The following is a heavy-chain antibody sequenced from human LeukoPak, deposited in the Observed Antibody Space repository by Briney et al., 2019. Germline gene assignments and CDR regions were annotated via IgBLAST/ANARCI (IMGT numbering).Heavy chain of an antibody. CDR2: IYYSGST. V-gene: IGHV4-59*11. CDR3: ARGLRDYYDFWSGYFLNFDY. Sequence: SETLSLTCTVSGGSISSHYWSWIRQPPGKGLEWIWYIYYSGSTNYNPSLKSRVPISVDTSKNQFSLKLSSVTAADTAVYYCARGLRDYYDFWSGYFLNFDYWGQGTLVTVSS. CDR1: GGSISSHY. D-gene: IGHD3-3*01. J-gene: IGHJ4*02.